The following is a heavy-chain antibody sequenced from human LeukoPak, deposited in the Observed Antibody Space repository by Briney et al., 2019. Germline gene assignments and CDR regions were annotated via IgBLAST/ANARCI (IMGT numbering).Heavy chain of an antibody. D-gene: IGHD3-10*01. CDR2: ISWNSGSI. Sequence: GRSLRLSCAASGFTFDDYAMHWVRQAPGKGLEWVSGISWNSGSIGYADSVKGRFTISRDNAKNSLYLQMNSLRAEDTALYYCAKEVYGSGSYYGMDVWGQGTTVTVSS. J-gene: IGHJ6*02. CDR1: GFTFDDYA. CDR3: AKEVYGSGSYYGMDV. V-gene: IGHV3-9*01.